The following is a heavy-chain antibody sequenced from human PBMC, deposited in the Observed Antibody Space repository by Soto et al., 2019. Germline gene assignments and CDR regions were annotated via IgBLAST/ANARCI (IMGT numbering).Heavy chain of an antibody. Sequence: QVQLVESGGGVVQPGRSLRLSCAASGFTFSSYGMHWVRQAPGKGLEWVAGIWYDGSNKYYADSVKGRFTISRDNSKNTLYLQMNSLRAEDTAVYYCARDSSSWSRYYYYMAVWGKGTTVTVSS. D-gene: IGHD6-13*01. CDR1: GFTFSSYG. J-gene: IGHJ6*03. CDR3: ARDSSSWSRYYYYMAV. V-gene: IGHV3-33*01. CDR2: IWYDGSNK.